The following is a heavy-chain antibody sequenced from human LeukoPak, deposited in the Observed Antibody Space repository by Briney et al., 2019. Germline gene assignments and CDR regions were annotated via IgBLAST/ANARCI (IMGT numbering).Heavy chain of an antibody. D-gene: IGHD2-15*01. CDR2: ISGSGGST. CDR3: AKQRSGGSWSDAFDI. J-gene: IGHJ3*02. V-gene: IGHV3-23*01. Sequence: GVSLRLSCATSGFTFSSYAMSWVRQAPGKGLEWVSAISGSGGSTYYADSVKGRFTISRDNSKNTLYLQMNSLRAEDTAVYYCAKQRSGGSWSDAFDIWGQGTMVTV. CDR1: GFTFSSYA.